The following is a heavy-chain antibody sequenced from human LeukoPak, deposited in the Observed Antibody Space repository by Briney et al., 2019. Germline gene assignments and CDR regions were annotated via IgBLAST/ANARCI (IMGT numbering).Heavy chain of an antibody. CDR3: ARDYYYYDSSGSTDDTFDI. V-gene: IGHV1-18*01. CDR2: ISAYNGNT. CDR1: GYTFTSYG. D-gene: IGHD3-22*01. J-gene: IGHJ3*02. Sequence: ASVKVSCKASGYTFTSYGISWVRQAPGQGLEWMGWISAYNGNTNYAQKLQGRVTMTTDTSTSTAYMELRSLRSDDTAMYYCARDYYYYDSSGSTDDTFDIWGQGTLVTVSS.